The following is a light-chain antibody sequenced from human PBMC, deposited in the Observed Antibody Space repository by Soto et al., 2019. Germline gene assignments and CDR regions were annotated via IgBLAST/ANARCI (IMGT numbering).Light chain of an antibody. CDR3: QQSYGPPIT. Sequence: DIQMTQSPSSLSAFVGDRVTITCRASQTISNYLNWYQQRPGKAPKLLIYLASSLQSGVPSRFAGSGSGTDFTLTISSLQPEDSATYYCQQSYGPPITFGQGTRLEIK. J-gene: IGKJ5*01. CDR2: LAS. CDR1: QTISNY. V-gene: IGKV1-39*01.